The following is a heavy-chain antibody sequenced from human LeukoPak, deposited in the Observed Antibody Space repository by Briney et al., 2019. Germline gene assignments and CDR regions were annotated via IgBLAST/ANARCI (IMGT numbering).Heavy chain of an antibody. CDR2: IYYDGST. J-gene: IGHJ4*02. CDR3: ARELLWFGEPSG. D-gene: IGHD3-10*01. Sequence: KPSETLSLTCTVSGGSFSINNYYWTWIRQPPGKGLEWIGSIYYDGSTYYYPSLKSRVTISADTSKNQFSLKLSSVTAADTAVYYCARELLWFGEPSGWGQGTLVTVSS. CDR1: GGSFSINNYY. V-gene: IGHV4-39*07.